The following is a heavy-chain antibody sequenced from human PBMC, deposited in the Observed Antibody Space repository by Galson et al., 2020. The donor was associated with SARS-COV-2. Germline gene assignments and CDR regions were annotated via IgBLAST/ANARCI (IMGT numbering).Heavy chain of an antibody. J-gene: IGHJ3*02. CDR2: IIPIFGTA. CDR1: GGTFSSYA. CDR3: ASERRGGYYYPGWGAFDI. Sequence: SVKVSCKASGGTFSSYAISWVRQAPGQGLEWMGGIIPIFGTANYAQKFQGRVTITADESTSTAYMELSSLRSEDTAVYYCASERRGGYYYPGWGAFDIWGQGTMVTVSS. V-gene: IGHV1-69*13. D-gene: IGHD3-22*01.